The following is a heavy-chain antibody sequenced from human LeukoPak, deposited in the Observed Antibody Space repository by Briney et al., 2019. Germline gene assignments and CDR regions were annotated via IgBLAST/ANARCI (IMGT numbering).Heavy chain of an antibody. CDR3: AKGGIGVASSKYYCMDV. CDR2: ITWDAGSA. D-gene: IGHD6-19*01. CDR1: GFTFDDYA. J-gene: IGHJ6*03. Sequence: GGSLRLSCAASGFTFDDYAMHWVRQAPGKALEWVSLITWDAGSAYYADSVKGRFTISRDNSKNSLFLQMNSLRAEDTALYYCAKGGIGVASSKYYCMDVWGKGTTVTVSS. V-gene: IGHV3-43D*03.